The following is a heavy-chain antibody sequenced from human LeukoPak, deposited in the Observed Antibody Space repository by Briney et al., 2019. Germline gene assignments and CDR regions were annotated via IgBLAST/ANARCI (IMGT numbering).Heavy chain of an antibody. CDR1: GGTFSSYA. CDR3: ATKSQWELREDYYYYGMDV. D-gene: IGHD1-26*01. CDR2: IIPILGIA. V-gene: IGHV1-69*04. J-gene: IGHJ6*02. Sequence: EASVKVSCKASGGTFSSYAISWVRQAPGQGLEWMGRIIPILGIANYAQKFQGRVTITADKSTSTAYMELSSLRSEDTAMYYCATKSQWELREDYYYYGMDVWGQGTTVTVSS.